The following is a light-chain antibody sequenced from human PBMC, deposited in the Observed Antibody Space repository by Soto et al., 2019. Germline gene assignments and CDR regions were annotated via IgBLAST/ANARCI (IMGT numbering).Light chain of an antibody. J-gene: IGKJ4*01. CDR1: QSVYSY. CDR2: AVS. CDR3: QHRNDWPFT. V-gene: IGKV3-11*01. Sequence: EVVLTQSPATLSLSPGERATLSCRASQSVYSYLDWYQQKPGQPPRLLISAVSNRATGIPARFSGSGYGTDFTLTISSLEPEDFAVYYCQHRNDWPFTFGGGTKVEIK.